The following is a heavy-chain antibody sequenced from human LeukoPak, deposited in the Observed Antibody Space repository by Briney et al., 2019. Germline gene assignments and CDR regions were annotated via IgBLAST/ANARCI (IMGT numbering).Heavy chain of an antibody. J-gene: IGHJ3*02. D-gene: IGHD3-22*01. CDR1: VFTFSSYD. V-gene: IGHV3-33*01. Sequence: SLRLSCVASVFTFSSYDMHWVPQAPGGGREWVSLIWSDGSKQYYLDSVKGRCTISRDNSENTLYLQMNSLRAEDTAVYYCARMVDAYYYDSSGQQVGAFDIWGQGTMVTVAP. CDR2: IWSDGSKQ. CDR3: ARMVDAYYYDSSGQQVGAFDI.